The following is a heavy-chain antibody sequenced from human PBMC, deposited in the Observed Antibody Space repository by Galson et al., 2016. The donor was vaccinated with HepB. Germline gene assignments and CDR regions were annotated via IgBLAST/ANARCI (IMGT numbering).Heavy chain of an antibody. V-gene: IGHV6-1*01. Sequence: CAISGDSVSTNTAAWNWIRQTPSRGLEWLGRTFYYRSKWYNDYAVSVTSRITINPDTSKNKLSLQLKSVTPEDTAVYYCAREHRGQPKKWIGDLLATRTRYNYVIDVWGQGTTFTVSS. CDR1: GDSVSTNTAA. CDR2: TFYYRSKWYN. CDR3: AREHRGQPKKWIGDLLATRTRYNYVIDV. J-gene: IGHJ6*02. D-gene: IGHD3-10*01.